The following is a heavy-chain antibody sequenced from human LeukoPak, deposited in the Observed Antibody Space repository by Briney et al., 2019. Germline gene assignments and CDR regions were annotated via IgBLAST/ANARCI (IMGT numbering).Heavy chain of an antibody. V-gene: IGHV3-7*01. J-gene: IGHJ4*02. D-gene: IGHD5-24*01. CDR1: GFTFSSYW. CDR2: IKQDGSEK. CDR3: ARDGDGYKSTPFDY. Sequence: GGSLRLSCAASGFTFSSYWMSWVRQAPGKGLEWVANIKQDGSEKYYVDSVKGRFTISRDNAKNSLYLQMNTLRVDDTAIYYCARDGDGYKSTPFDYWGQGTLVTVSS.